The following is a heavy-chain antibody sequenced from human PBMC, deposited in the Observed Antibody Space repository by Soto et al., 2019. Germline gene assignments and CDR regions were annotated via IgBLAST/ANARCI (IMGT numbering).Heavy chain of an antibody. CDR1: GGSFSGYY. V-gene: IGHV4-34*01. CDR2: INHSGST. J-gene: IGHJ6*02. D-gene: IGHD5-18*01. Sequence: SETLSLTCAVYGGSFSGYYWSWIRQPPGKGLEWIGEINHSGSTNYNPSLKSRVTISVDTSKNQFSLKLSSVTAADTAVYYCARVGYSYGWNYYYGMDVWGQGTTVTVSS. CDR3: ARVGYSYGWNYYYGMDV.